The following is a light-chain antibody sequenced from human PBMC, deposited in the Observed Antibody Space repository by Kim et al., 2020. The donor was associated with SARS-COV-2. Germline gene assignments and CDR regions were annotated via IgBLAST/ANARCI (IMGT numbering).Light chain of an antibody. CDR2: QDN. V-gene: IGLV3-1*01. CDR3: QAWDDSASYV. CDR1: KLGEKF. J-gene: IGLJ1*01. Sequence: VSPGQTASLPCSGDKLGEKFACWYQQKPGQSPVMVMYQDNKRPSGIPERFSGSNSGNTATLTISGTQALDEADYYCQAWDDSASYVFGTGTKVTVL.